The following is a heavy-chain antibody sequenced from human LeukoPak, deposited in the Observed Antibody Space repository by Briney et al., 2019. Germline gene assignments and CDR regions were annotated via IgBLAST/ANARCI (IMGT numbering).Heavy chain of an antibody. D-gene: IGHD1-26*01. V-gene: IGHV4-39*01. CDR2: IYSSGST. CDR3: AKSGGYGLIDY. Sequence: SETLSLTCTVSGGSISGSGYYWGWIRQPPGKGLEWIGNIYSSGSTYYNASLQSRVTISIDTSKNQFSLRLNSVTAADTAMYYCAKSGGYGLIDYWGQGTRVTVSS. CDR1: GGSISGSGYY. J-gene: IGHJ4*02.